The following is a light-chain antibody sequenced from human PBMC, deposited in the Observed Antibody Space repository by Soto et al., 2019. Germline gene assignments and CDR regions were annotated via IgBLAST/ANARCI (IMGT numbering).Light chain of an antibody. CDR2: GAS. Sequence: EIVMTQSPATLSVSPGERATLSCRATESVSSNYLAWYQQKPGQAPRVLIYGASIRATGIPDRFSGSGSGTDFTLTISRLEPEDFAVYYCQQYGSSITFGQGTRLEIK. J-gene: IGKJ5*01. CDR3: QQYGSSIT. V-gene: IGKV3-20*01. CDR1: ESVSSNY.